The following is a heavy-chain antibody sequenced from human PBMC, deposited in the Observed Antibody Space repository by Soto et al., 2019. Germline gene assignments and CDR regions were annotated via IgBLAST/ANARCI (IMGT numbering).Heavy chain of an antibody. V-gene: IGHV4-31*03. CDR3: ARERQGAMIVNWFDP. Sequence: QVQLQESGPGLVKPSQTLSLTCTVSGGSISSGGYYWSWIRQHPGKGLGWIGYIYYSGSTYYNPSLNSRVTRSVVTSKNHFSLKLSSVTAADTAVYYCARERQGAMIVNWFDPWCQEPLVTVSS. D-gene: IGHD3-22*01. CDR1: GGSISSGGYY. CDR2: IYYSGST. J-gene: IGHJ5*02.